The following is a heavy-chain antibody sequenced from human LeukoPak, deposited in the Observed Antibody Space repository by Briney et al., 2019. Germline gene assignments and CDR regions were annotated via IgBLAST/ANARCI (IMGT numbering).Heavy chain of an antibody. J-gene: IGHJ4*02. V-gene: IGHV3-23*01. CDR3: AKGAQYDFWSGYTLEYFDV. CDR2: ISASSSST. CDR1: GFTFSTYA. Sequence: GGSLRLSCAASGFTFSTYAMSWVRQAPGKGLEWVSFISASSSSTHYIDSVKGRFTISRDNSENALYLQINSLRAEDTATYYCAKGAQYDFWSGYTLEYFDVWGKGTLVTASS. D-gene: IGHD3-3*01.